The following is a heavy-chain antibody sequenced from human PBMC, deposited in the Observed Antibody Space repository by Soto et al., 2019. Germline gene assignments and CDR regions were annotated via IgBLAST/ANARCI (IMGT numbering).Heavy chain of an antibody. Sequence: QVQLVQSGAEMKQPGASVRVSCKASGGTFSKYAFSWVRQAPGQGLEWLGGTIPMFGTPNYAQKFQGRVAISTDETTATVYIESSSLRSEDSADYFCARPLRDTNYYDGMAVVGQGTTVTVSS. CDR2: TIPMFGTP. D-gene: IGHD4-17*01. J-gene: IGHJ6*02. CDR1: GGTFSKYA. V-gene: IGHV1-69*01. CDR3: ARPLRDTNYYDGMAV.